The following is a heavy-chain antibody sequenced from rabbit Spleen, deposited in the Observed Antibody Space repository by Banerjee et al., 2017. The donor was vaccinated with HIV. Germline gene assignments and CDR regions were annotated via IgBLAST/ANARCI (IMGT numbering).Heavy chain of an antibody. CDR1: GFSFSDRDV. CDR3: ARDAGSGPYIDGYFNL. CDR2: INTATGKP. V-gene: IGHV1S45*01. Sequence: QEQLEESGGGLVKPEGSLTLTCKASGFSFSDRDVMCWVRQAPGKGLEWIACINTATGKPVYASWAKGRFTISRTSSTTVALQMTSLTAADTATYFCARDAGSGPYIDGYFNLWGPGTLVTVS. D-gene: IGHD8-1*01. J-gene: IGHJ4*01.